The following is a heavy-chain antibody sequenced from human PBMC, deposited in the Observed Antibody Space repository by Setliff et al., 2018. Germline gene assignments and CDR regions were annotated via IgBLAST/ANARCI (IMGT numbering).Heavy chain of an antibody. CDR2: INPSGGLT. D-gene: IGHD1-26*01. CDR1: GYTLSKYY. V-gene: IGHV1-46*01. Sequence: ASVKVSCKASGYTLSKYYMHWVRQAPGQGLEWMGIINPSGGLTKYAQKFRGRVTLTKDTSTNTKYMELRSLRSDDTAMYYCARDTHQWDPLYFDSWGQGTLVTVSS. CDR3: ARDTHQWDPLYFDS. J-gene: IGHJ4*02.